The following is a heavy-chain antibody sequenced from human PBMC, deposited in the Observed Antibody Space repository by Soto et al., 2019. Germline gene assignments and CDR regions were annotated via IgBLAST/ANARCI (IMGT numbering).Heavy chain of an antibody. Sequence: ASVKVSCKGSGYTFTSYGISWVRQAPGQGLEWMGIINPSGGSTSYAQKFQGRVTMTRDTSTSTVYMELSSLRSEDTAVYYCARDPITMARGVILGSSPRWFDPWGQGTLVTVSS. V-gene: IGHV1-46*03. CDR1: GYTFTSYG. CDR2: INPSGGST. CDR3: ARDPITMARGVILGSSPRWFDP. J-gene: IGHJ5*02. D-gene: IGHD3-10*01.